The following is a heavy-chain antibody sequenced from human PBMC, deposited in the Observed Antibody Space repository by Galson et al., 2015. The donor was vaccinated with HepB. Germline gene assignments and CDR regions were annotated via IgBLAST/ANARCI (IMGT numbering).Heavy chain of an antibody. CDR2: ISSSGSTI. D-gene: IGHD2-2*01. Sequence: LRLSCAASRFTFDDYAMHWVRQAPGKGLEWVSYISSSGSTIYYADSVKGRFTISRDNAKNSLYLQMNSLRAEDTAVYYCARVRRGYCSSTSCYYYGMDVWGQGTTVTVSS. V-gene: IGHV3-48*03. CDR3: ARVRRGYCSSTSCYYYGMDV. CDR1: RFTFDDYA. J-gene: IGHJ6*02.